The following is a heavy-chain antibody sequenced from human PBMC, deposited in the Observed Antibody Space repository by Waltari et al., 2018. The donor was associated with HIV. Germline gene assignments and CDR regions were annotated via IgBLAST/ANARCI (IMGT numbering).Heavy chain of an antibody. CDR1: GFTFSSYE. V-gene: IGHV3-48*03. CDR2: ISSSGSTI. Sequence: EVQVVESGGGLVKPGGSPRLSCAASGFTFSSYEMNWVRQAPGKGLDVVSYISSSGSTIYFADSVKGRFTMSRDNAKNSLYLRMNSLRAEDTAVYYCARAFMIRGTGAFDIWGQGTMVTVSS. D-gene: IGHD3-10*01. J-gene: IGHJ3*02. CDR3: ARAFMIRGTGAFDI.